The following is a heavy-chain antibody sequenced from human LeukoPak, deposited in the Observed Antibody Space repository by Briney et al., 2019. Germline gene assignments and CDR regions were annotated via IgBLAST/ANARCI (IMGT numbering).Heavy chain of an antibody. CDR1: GFTFNDYY. CDR3: ARTGGPQLWLT. J-gene: IGHJ5*02. D-gene: IGHD5-18*01. V-gene: IGHV3-11*04. CDR2: ISSRGDTI. Sequence: GGSLRLSCAASGFTFNDYYMSWIRQAPGEGLEWVSYISSRGDTIYYTDSVKGRFTISRDNAKNSLYLQMNSLRAEDTAVYYCARTGGPQLWLTWGQGTLVTVSS.